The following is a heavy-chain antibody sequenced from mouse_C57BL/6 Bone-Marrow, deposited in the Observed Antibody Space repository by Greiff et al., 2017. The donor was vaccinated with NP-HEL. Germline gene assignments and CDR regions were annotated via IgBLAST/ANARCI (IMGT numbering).Heavy chain of an antibody. CDR3: ARGAWLAY. V-gene: IGHV1-69*01. Sequence: QVQLQQPGAELVMPGASVKLSCKASGYTFTSYWMHWVKQRPGQGLEWIGEIDPSDSYTNYNQKFKGKSTLTVDKSSSTAYMQLSSLTSEDSAVCDCARGAWLAYWGQGTLVTVSA. CDR1: GYTFTSYW. CDR2: IDPSDSYT. J-gene: IGHJ3*01.